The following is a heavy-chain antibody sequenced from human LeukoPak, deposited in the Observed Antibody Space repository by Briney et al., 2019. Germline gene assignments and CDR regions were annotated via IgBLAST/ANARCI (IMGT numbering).Heavy chain of an antibody. V-gene: IGHV4-61*08. J-gene: IGHJ4*02. Sequence: SETLSLTCTVSGGSISSGDYYWSWIRQPPGKGLEWIGYIYYSGSTNYNPSLKSRVTISVDTSKNQFSLKLSSVTAADTAVYYCARASQQGLFDYWGQGTLVTVSS. CDR2: IYYSGST. CDR3: ARASQQGLFDY. CDR1: GGSISSGDYY. D-gene: IGHD6-13*01.